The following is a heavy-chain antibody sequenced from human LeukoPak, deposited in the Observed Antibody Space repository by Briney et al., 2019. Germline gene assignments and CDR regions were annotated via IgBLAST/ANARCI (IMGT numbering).Heavy chain of an antibody. V-gene: IGHV4-39*01. CDR1: GGSISSSSYY. Sequence: SETLSLTCTVSGGSISSSSYYWGWIRQPPGKGLEWIGSIYYSGSTYYNPSLKSRVTISVDTPKNQFSLKLSSVTAPHTAVYYCARQGGSVLHYSDYWGQGTLVTVSS. J-gene: IGHJ4*02. CDR3: ARQGGSVLHYSDY. D-gene: IGHD5-12*01. CDR2: IYYSGST.